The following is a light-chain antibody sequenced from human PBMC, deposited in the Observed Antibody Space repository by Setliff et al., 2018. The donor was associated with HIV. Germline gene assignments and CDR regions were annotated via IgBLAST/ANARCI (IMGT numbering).Light chain of an antibody. Sequence: SYELTQPPSVSVSPGQTARITCSGDALPKHYAYWYQQKPGQAPVVVMYKDKERPPGIPYRFSGSSSGTTVTLIISGVQAEDEADYYCQSADISSTQLIFGGGTKVTVL. V-gene: IGLV3-25*03. CDR1: ALPKHY. J-gene: IGLJ2*01. CDR3: QSADISSTQLI. CDR2: KDK.